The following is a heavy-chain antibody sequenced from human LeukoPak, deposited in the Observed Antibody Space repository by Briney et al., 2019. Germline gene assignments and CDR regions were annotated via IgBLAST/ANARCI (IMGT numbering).Heavy chain of an antibody. D-gene: IGHD1-26*01. CDR2: XSSSXSTI. CDR1: GFTXSXYS. V-gene: IGHV3-48*02. Sequence: PGGSLRLSCAASGFTXSXYSMXWVXXXPGXXXXXVSXXSSSXSTIYYADSVKGRFTISRDNAKNSLYLQMNSLRDEDTAVYYCAREEXGSYFSWSVGYFDYWGQGTLVTVSS. CDR3: AREEXGSYFSWSVGYFDY. J-gene: IGHJ4*02.